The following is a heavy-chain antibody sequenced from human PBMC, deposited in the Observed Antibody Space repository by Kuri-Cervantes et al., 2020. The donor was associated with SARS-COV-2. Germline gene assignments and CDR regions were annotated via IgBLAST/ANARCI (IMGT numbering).Heavy chain of an antibody. D-gene: IGHD5-12*01. CDR3: ARDPRGVANPYYYYGMDV. CDR1: GFTFSSYS. J-gene: IGHJ6*02. CDR2: ISSSSSYI. V-gene: IGHV3-21*04. Sequence: GGSLRLSCAASGFTFSSYSMNWVRQAPGKGLEWVSSISSSSSYIYYADSVKGRFTISRGNAKNSLYLQMNSLRAEDTAVYYCARDPRGVANPYYYYGMDVWGQGTTVTVSS.